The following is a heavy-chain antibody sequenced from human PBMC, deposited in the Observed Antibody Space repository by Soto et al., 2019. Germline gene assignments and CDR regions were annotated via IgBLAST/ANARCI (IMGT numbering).Heavy chain of an antibody. CDR1: GYSFTSYW. D-gene: IGHD2-15*01. J-gene: IGHJ5*02. CDR2: IDPSDSYT. V-gene: IGHV5-10-1*01. Sequence: PGESLKISCKGSGYSFTSYWISWVRQMPGKGLEWMGRIDPSDSYTNYSPYFQGHVTISADKSISTAYLQWSSLKASDTAMYYCSRTIGDIVVVVAATHNWFDPWGQGTLVTVSS. CDR3: SRTIGDIVVVVAATHNWFDP.